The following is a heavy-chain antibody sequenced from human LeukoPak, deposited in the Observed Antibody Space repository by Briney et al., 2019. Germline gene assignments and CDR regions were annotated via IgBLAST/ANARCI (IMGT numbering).Heavy chain of an antibody. CDR3: GALTGF. Sequence: TGGSLRLSCAASGFALSSTWMHWVRQAPGKGLVWVPHIKGDETTTYADSVKGRFTISRDNTKNTLYLQMNSLRAEDTAVYYCGALTGFWGQGTLVTVSS. V-gene: IGHV3-74*01. D-gene: IGHD1-26*01. CDR1: GFALSSTW. J-gene: IGHJ4*02. CDR2: IKGDETT.